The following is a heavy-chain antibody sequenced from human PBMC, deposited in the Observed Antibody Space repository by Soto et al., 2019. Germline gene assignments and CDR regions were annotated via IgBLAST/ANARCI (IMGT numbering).Heavy chain of an antibody. CDR3: AKRGSSGGDGGPFYFDS. J-gene: IGHJ4*02. V-gene: IGHV3-23*01. CDR2: ISFSGNSP. D-gene: IGHD2-21*02. Sequence: EVQLLDSGGGLVQPGGALRLSCVASGFRFNDFAMTWVRQVSGKGLEWVSSISFSGNSPYYADAVKGRFIISRDNSKGNLYLPMHSLRPNDTAVYYCAKRGSSGGDGGPFYFDSWGQGTQVTVSS. CDR1: GFRFNDFA.